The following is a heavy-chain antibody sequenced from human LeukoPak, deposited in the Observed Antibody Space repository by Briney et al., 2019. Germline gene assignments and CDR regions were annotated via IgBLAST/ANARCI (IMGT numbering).Heavy chain of an antibody. Sequence: GGSLGLSCAASGFTFSSYWMSWVRQAPGKGLEWVANIKQDGSEKFYVDSVKGRFTISRDNAKKSVFLQMNSLRAEDTAVYYCAREFSQYGSSSSWGQGTLVTVSS. J-gene: IGHJ4*02. D-gene: IGHD6-6*01. CDR1: GFTFSSYW. CDR3: AREFSQYGSSSS. V-gene: IGHV3-7*01. CDR2: IKQDGSEK.